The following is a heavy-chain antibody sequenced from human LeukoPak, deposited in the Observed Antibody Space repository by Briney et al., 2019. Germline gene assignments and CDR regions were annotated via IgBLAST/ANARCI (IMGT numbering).Heavy chain of an antibody. CDR1: GFTFSTYD. V-gene: IGHV3-13*04. D-gene: IGHD2-15*01. CDR3: ARGDCSGGSCSSMDV. CDR2: INTAGNT. Sequence: GGSLRLSCAASGFTFSTYDMHWVRQATGKGLEWVSGINTAGNTYYPGSVKGRFTISREDAKNSFYLQMNSLRAGDTAVYYCARGDCSGGSCSSMDVWGQGTTVTVSS. J-gene: IGHJ6*02.